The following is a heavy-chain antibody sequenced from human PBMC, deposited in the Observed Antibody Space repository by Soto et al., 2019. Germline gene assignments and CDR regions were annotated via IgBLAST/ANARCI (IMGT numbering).Heavy chain of an antibody. CDR2: ISAYNGNT. V-gene: IGHV1-18*01. CDR1: GYTFTSYG. J-gene: IGHJ3*02. CDR3: ARDIVFDI. D-gene: IGHD2-15*01. Sequence: ASVKVSCKASGYTFTSYGITWVRQAPGQGLEWMAWISAYNGNTNYAQNLQGRVTITRDTSASTAYMELSSLRSEDTAVYYCARDIVFDIWGQGTMVTVSS.